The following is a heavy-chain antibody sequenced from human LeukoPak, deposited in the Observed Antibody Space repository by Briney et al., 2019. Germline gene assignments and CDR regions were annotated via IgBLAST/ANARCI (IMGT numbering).Heavy chain of an antibody. J-gene: IGHJ6*02. CDR3: ARGLGGYCSSTSCYNYGMDV. Sequence: ASVKVSCKASGYTFTGYYMHWVRQAPGQGLEWMGWMNPNSGNTGYAQKFQGRVTMTRNTSISTAYMELSSLRSEDTAVYYCARGLGGYCSSTSCYNYGMDVWGQGTTVTVSS. V-gene: IGHV1-8*02. D-gene: IGHD2-2*02. CDR1: GYTFTGYY. CDR2: MNPNSGNT.